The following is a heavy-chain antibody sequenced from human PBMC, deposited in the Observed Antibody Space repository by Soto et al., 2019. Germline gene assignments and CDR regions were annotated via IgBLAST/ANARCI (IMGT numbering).Heavy chain of an antibody. CDR3: AKAPSLRYFDWLMGPIDY. D-gene: IGHD3-9*01. V-gene: IGHV3-23*01. Sequence: EGSLRLSCAASGFTFSSYAMSWVRQAPGKGLEWVSAISGSGGSTYYADSVKGRFTISRDNSKNTLYLQMNSLRAEDTAVYYCAKAPSLRYFDWLMGPIDYWGQGTLVTVSS. J-gene: IGHJ4*02. CDR2: ISGSGGST. CDR1: GFTFSSYA.